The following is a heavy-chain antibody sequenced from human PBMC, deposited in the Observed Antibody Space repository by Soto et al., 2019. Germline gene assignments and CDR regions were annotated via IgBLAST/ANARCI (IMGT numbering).Heavy chain of an antibody. CDR3: ARIDFWSGYYGNY. CDR1: GGSISSYY. V-gene: IGHV4-59*08. J-gene: IGHJ4*02. CDR2: IYYSGST. Sequence: SETLSLTCTVSGGSISSYYWSWIRQPPGKGLERIGYIYYSGSTNYTPSLKSRVTISVDTSKNQFSLKLSSVTAADTAVYYCARIDFWSGYYGNYWGQGTLVTVSS. D-gene: IGHD3-3*01.